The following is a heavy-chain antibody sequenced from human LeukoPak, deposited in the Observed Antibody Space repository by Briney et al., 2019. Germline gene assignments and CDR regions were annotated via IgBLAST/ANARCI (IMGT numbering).Heavy chain of an antibody. J-gene: IGHJ4*02. V-gene: IGHV3-21*01. Sequence: KPGGSLRLSCAASGFTFSSYSMNWVRQAPGKGLEWVSSISSSSSYIYYADSVKGRFTISRDNAKNSLYLQMNSLRAEDTAVYYCARDVPAATLCFDYWGQGTLVTVSS. D-gene: IGHD2-2*01. CDR1: GFTFSSYS. CDR3: ARDVPAATLCFDY. CDR2: ISSSSSYI.